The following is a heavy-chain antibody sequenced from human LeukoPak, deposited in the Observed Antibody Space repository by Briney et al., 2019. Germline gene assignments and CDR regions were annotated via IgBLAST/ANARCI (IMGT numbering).Heavy chain of an antibody. D-gene: IGHD4-11*01. Sequence: SETLSLTCAVSGGSISSYYWSWIRQPPGKGLEWIGYMYYSGSTSYNPSLKSRVSISLDTSKNRFSLKLNSVTAADTAVYFCARTITTSEGDYLDYWGQGTLVTVSS. CDR1: GGSISSYY. J-gene: IGHJ4*02. CDR2: MYYSGST. V-gene: IGHV4-59*01. CDR3: ARTITTSEGDYLDY.